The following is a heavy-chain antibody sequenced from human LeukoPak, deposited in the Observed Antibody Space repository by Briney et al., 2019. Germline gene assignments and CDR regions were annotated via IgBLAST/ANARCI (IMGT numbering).Heavy chain of an antibody. CDR3: ARDTGYFSPRRRQNWFDP. Sequence: EASVKVSCKASGHTFTSYDINWVRQAPGQGLEWMGRIIPILGIANYAQKFQGRVTITADKSTSTAYMELSSLRSEDTAVYYCARDTGYFSPRRRQNWFDPWGQGTLVTVSS. V-gene: IGHV1-69*04. D-gene: IGHD3-9*01. CDR2: IIPILGIA. CDR1: GHTFTSYD. J-gene: IGHJ5*02.